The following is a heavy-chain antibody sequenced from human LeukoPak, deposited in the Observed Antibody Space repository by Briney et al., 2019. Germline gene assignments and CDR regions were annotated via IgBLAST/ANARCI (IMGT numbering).Heavy chain of an antibody. CDR3: ARLWFGELYYFDY. CDR2: IYYSGST. J-gene: IGHJ4*02. Sequence: SETLSLTCTVSGGSISSSSYYWGWIRQPPGKGLEWIGSIYYSGSTYYNPSLKSRVTISVDTSKNQFSLQLSSVTAADTAVYYCARLWFGELYYFDYWGQGTLVTVSS. CDR1: GGSISSSSYY. V-gene: IGHV4-39*01. D-gene: IGHD3-10*01.